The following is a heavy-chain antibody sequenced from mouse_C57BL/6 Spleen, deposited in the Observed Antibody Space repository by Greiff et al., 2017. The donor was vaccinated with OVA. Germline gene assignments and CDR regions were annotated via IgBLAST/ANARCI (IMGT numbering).Heavy chain of an antibody. D-gene: IGHD1-1*01. Sequence: EVQVVESGPGLVKPSQSLSLTCSVTGYSITSGYYWNWIRQFPGNKLEWMGYISYDGSNNYNPSLKNRISITRDTSKNQFFLKLNSVTTEDTATYYCARAYYGSSPYAMDYWGQGTSVTVSS. CDR3: ARAYYGSSPYAMDY. CDR2: ISYDGSN. CDR1: GYSITSGYY. V-gene: IGHV3-6*01. J-gene: IGHJ4*01.